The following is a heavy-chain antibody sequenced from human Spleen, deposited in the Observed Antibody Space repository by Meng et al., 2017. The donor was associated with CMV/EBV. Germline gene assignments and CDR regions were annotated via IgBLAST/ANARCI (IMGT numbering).Heavy chain of an antibody. CDR1: GASVTSDY. CDR2: IYYSGST. CDR3: ASLVGATLTFDY. V-gene: IGHV4-59*05. D-gene: IGHD1-26*01. J-gene: IGHJ4*02. Sequence: SETLSLTCTVSGASVTSDYWSWVRLPPGKGLEWIGSIYYSGSTYYNPSLKSRVTISVDTSKNQFSLKLSSVTAADTAVYYCASLVGATLTFDYWGQGTLVTVSS.